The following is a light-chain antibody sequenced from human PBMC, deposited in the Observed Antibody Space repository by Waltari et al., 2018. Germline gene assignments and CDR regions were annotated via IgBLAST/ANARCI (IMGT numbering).Light chain of an antibody. CDR3: QERSDWRGLT. V-gene: IGKV3-11*01. CDR1: QSFNNY. J-gene: IGKJ3*01. CDR2: DAS. Sequence: IVMTQSPATLSLSPGERAVLSCRASQSFNNYLAWYQQKPGQAPRLLIYDASTRATGIAARFSGSGSGTDFTLTISSLEPEDSAVYYCQERSDWRGLTFGPGTKVDIK.